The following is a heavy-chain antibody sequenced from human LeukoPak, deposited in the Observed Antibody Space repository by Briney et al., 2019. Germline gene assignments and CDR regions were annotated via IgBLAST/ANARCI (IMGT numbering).Heavy chain of an antibody. CDR1: GFTFSTYI. CDR2: ISGSSAYI. CDR3: ARVKGVAVAATGFDS. Sequence: GGSLRLSCAASGFTFSTYIMNWVRQAPGKGLEWVSSISGSSAYIYYADSVKGRFTISRDNAKNSLYLQMNSLRADDTAVYYCARVKGVAVAATGFDSWGQGTLVTVSS. J-gene: IGHJ4*02. V-gene: IGHV3-21*01. D-gene: IGHD6-19*01.